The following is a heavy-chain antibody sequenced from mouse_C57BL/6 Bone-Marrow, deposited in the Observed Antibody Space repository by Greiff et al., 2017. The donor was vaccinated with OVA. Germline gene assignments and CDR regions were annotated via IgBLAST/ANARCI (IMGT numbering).Heavy chain of an antibody. CDR3: ARSSHWYFDV. Sequence: QVQLQQPGAELVMPGASVKLSCKASGYTFTSYWMHWVKQRPGQGLEWIGEIDPSDSYTNYNQKFKGKSTLTVDKSSSTAYMQLSSLTSEDSAVYYCARSSHWYFDVGGTGTTITVTA. D-gene: IGHD6-2*01. J-gene: IGHJ1*03. CDR2: IDPSDSYT. V-gene: IGHV1-69*01. CDR1: GYTFTSYW.